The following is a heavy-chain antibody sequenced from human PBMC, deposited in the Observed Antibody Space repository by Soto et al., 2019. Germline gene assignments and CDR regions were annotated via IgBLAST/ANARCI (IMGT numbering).Heavy chain of an antibody. J-gene: IGHJ4*02. V-gene: IGHV1-46*01. Sequence: ASVKVSCKASGYTFTSYYMHWVRQAPGQGLEWMGIINPNGGSTIYAQKFQGRVTMAEDTSTDTAYMELSSLRSEDTAVYYCATGIVVVVAATQFDYWGQGTLVTVSS. D-gene: IGHD2-15*01. CDR1: GYTFTSYY. CDR2: INPNGGST. CDR3: ATGIVVVVAATQFDY.